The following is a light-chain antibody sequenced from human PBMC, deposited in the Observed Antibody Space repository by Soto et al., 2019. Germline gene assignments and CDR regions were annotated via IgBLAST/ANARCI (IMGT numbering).Light chain of an antibody. V-gene: IGLV2-14*03. Sequence: QSALTQPASVSGSPGQSITISCTGSTSDIGGYNYVSWYQQHPGKAPKLLIYDVGYRPSGISDRFSSSKSGNTASLTISGLQPEDEADYYCSSYGASSTLFGGGTKLTVL. CDR1: TSDIGGYNY. CDR2: DVG. J-gene: IGLJ2*01. CDR3: SSYGASSTL.